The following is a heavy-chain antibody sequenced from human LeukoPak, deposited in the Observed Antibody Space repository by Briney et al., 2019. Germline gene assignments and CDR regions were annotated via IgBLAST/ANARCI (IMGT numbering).Heavy chain of an antibody. J-gene: IGHJ6*03. CDR2: INPNSGGT. Sequence: ASVKVTCKASGYTFTGYYMHWVRQAPGQGLEWMERINPNSGGTNYAQKFQGRVTMTRDTSISTAYMELSRLRSDDTAVYYCARYYYGSGSPYYYYMDVWGKGTTVTVSS. CDR3: ARYYYGSGSPYYYYMDV. CDR1: GYTFTGYY. D-gene: IGHD3-10*01. V-gene: IGHV1-2*06.